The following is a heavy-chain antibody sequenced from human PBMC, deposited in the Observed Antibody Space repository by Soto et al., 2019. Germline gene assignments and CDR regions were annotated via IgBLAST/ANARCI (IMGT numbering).Heavy chain of an antibody. D-gene: IGHD6-19*01. V-gene: IGHV3-11*06. J-gene: IGHJ4*01. CDR3: PRVDPGMEHWLAIDH. Sequence: PGGSLRLSCAASGFTFSNYYMNWIRQAPGKGLEWVSCIRSSGHTNYADSVKGRFAISRDNDKKSLYLQMNSLRVEDTDLYYCPRVDPGMEHWLAIDHWGEGTLVTVS. CDR2: IRSSGHT. CDR1: GFTFSNYY.